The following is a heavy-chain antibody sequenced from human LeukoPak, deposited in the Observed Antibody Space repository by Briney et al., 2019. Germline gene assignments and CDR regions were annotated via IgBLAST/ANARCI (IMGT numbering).Heavy chain of an antibody. D-gene: IGHD3-3*01. CDR2: IYWDDDK. V-gene: IGHV2-5*02. J-gene: IGHJ3*02. Sequence: SGPTLVNPTQTLTLTFTFSGFSLRTSGVGVGWIRQPPGKALEWLSLIYWDDDKRYNPSPKSRLTITQDTTKNQVVLKMPNMDPVDTATYYCAHRGPKYYDFWSGQPYAFDIWGQGTMVTVSS. CDR1: GFSLRTSGVG. CDR3: AHRGPKYYDFWSGQPYAFDI.